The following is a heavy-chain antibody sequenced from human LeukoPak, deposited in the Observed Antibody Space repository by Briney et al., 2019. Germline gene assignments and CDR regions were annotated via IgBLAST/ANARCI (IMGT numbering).Heavy chain of an antibody. CDR3: AKFSPGFGELFDY. CDR2: IKRKTDGGTT. J-gene: IGHJ4*02. V-gene: IGHV3-15*01. Sequence: GGSLRLSCAASGFTFSNAWMSWVRQAPGKGLEWVGRIKRKTDGGTTDYAAPVKGRFTISRDNSKNTLYLQMNSLRAEDTAVYYCAKFSPGFGELFDYWDQGTLVTVSS. CDR1: GFTFSNAW. D-gene: IGHD3-10*01.